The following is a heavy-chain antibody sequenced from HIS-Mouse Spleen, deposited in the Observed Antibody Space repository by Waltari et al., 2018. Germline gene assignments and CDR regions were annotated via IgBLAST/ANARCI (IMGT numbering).Heavy chain of an antibody. CDR2: IYTSGST. D-gene: IGHD3-3*01. J-gene: IGHJ3*02. CDR3: ARDFHDFWSGYYGGDKKHDAFDI. V-gene: IGHV4-4*07. CDR1: GGSISSYY. Sequence: QVQLQESGPGLVKPSETLSLTCTVSGGSISSYYWSWIRQPAGKGLEWIGRIYTSGSTHYNPALKSRVTLSVETSQNQFSLELSSVTAADTAVYYCARDFHDFWSGYYGGDKKHDAFDIWGQGTMVTVSS.